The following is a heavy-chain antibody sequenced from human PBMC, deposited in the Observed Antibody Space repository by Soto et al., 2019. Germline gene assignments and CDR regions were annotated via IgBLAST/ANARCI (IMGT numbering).Heavy chain of an antibody. CDR2: ISGHNGNT. J-gene: IGHJ4*02. CDR3: ARDTEVTFDY. Sequence: QVQLVQSGAGVKKPGASVKVSCKASGYTFINYDFSWVRQAPGQGLEWMGWISGHNGNTTYAQKFQGRVTVTTDTSTITAYMDRRSLRSDDKAVYYCARDTEVTFDYWGQGTLVPVPS. D-gene: IGHD2-21*02. V-gene: IGHV1-18*01. CDR1: GYTFINYD.